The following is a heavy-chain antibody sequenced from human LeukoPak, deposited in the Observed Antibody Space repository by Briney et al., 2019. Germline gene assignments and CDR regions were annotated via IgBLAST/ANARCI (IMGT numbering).Heavy chain of an antibody. J-gene: IGHJ3*02. D-gene: IGHD3-22*01. CDR3: ARDSHKFDSSGYYPDAFDI. V-gene: IGHV3-23*01. CDR2: IGGSGGTT. CDR1: GFTFSSYA. Sequence: GGSLRLSCAASGFTFSSYAMSWVRQAPGKGLEWVSVIGGSGGTTYYADSVKGRFTISRDNAKKSLYLQMHSLRAEDTAVYYCARDSHKFDSSGYYPDAFDIWAKGQWSPSLQ.